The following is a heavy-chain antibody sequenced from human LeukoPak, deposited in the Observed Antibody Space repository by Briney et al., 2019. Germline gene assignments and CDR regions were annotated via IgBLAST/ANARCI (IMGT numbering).Heavy chain of an antibody. CDR2: IYTSGSN. D-gene: IGHD3-3*01. CDR3: ARGSVEWGQGDAFDI. V-gene: IGHV4-4*07. J-gene: IGHJ3*02. Sequence: SETLSLTCTVSGGSISSYYWSWIRQPAGKGLEWIGRIYTSGSNNYNPSLKSRVTMSVDTSKNQFSLKLSSVTAADTAVYYCARGSVEWGQGDAFDIWGQGTMVTVSS. CDR1: GGSISSYY.